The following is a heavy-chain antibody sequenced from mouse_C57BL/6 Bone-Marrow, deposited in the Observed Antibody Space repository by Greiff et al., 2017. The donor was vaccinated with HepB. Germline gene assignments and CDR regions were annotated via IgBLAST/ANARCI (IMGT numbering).Heavy chain of an antibody. D-gene: IGHD1-1*01. J-gene: IGHJ1*03. CDR1: GYTFTSYG. CDR3: ARVYYDSSPNV. Sequence: VQLQQSGAELARPGASVKLSCKASGYTFTSYGISWVKQRTGQGLEWIGEIYPRSGNTYYNEKFKGKATLTADKSSSTAYMELRSLTSEDSAVYFCARVYYDSSPNVWGTGTTVTVAS. CDR2: IYPRSGNT. V-gene: IGHV1-81*01.